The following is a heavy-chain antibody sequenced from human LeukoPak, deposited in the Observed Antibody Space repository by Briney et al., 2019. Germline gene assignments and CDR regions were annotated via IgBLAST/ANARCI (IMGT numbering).Heavy chain of an antibody. D-gene: IGHD2-15*01. J-gene: IGHJ4*02. Sequence: GASMKTLCKSSGYSFTSYCIGWVRQMPGKGLEWMVIFYPDDCDTRYSPSFQGQVTISADKSISTAYLQWSSLKASDTAMYYCARPYCSGGSCYSGYFDYWGQGTLVTVSS. CDR2: FYPDDCDT. CDR3: ARPYCSGGSCYSGYFDY. CDR1: GYSFTSYC. V-gene: IGHV5-51*01.